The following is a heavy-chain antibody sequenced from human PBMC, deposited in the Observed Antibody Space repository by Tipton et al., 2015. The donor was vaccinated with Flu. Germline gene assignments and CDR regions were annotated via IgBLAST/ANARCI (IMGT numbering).Heavy chain of an antibody. CDR1: GASITTYY. J-gene: IGHJ6*03. Sequence: TLSLTCAVSGASITTYYWIWLRQPPGKGLECIGSVYFPGRNRYNPSLKSRVTISQDTSNNQFSLKLTSVTAADTAVYYCARVAVPAAMSTNYYYYYMDVWGKGTTVTVSS. D-gene: IGHD2-2*01. V-gene: IGHV4-59*01. CDR2: VYFPGRN. CDR3: ARVAVPAAMSTNYYYYYMDV.